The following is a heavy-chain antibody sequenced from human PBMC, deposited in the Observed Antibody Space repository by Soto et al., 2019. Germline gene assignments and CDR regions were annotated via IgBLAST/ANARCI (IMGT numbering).Heavy chain of an antibody. J-gene: IGHJ5*02. D-gene: IGHD6-13*01. CDR3: ARDGVAAAGTPNWFDP. CDR1: GYTFTGYY. CDR2: INPNSGGT. Sequence: QVQLVQSGAEVKKPGASVKVSCKASGYTFTGYYMHWVRQAPGQGLEWMGWINPNSGGTNYAQKFQGWVTMTRDTSSSTAYMELSRLRSDDTAVYYCARDGVAAAGTPNWFDPWGQGTLVTVSS. V-gene: IGHV1-2*04.